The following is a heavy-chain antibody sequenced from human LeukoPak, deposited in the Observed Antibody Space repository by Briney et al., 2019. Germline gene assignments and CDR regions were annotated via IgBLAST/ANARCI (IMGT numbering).Heavy chain of an antibody. CDR2: IYPGDSDT. CDR3: ARTYHKVVPAAPRYFDY. Sequence: GESLKISCKGSGYSFTSYWIGWVRQMPGKGLEWMGIIYPGDSDTRYSPSFQGQVTISADKSISTAYLQWSSLKASDTAMYYCARTYHKVVPAAPRYFDYWGQGTLVTVSS. V-gene: IGHV5-51*01. D-gene: IGHD2-2*01. J-gene: IGHJ4*02. CDR1: GYSFTSYW.